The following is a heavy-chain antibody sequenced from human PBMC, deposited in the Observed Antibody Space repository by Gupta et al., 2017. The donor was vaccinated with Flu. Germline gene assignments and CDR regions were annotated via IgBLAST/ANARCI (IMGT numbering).Heavy chain of an antibody. J-gene: IGHJ4*02. D-gene: IGHD3-10*01. CDR3: AKHQYSGSGFFPSDS. V-gene: IGHV3-23*01. CDR2: ISVGVGT. Sequence: RQSPGKGLDWVSTISVGVGTYYADSVKGRFTISRDNSKNTLYLEMNSLRAEDTAVYYCAKHQYSGSGFFPSDSWGQGTLVTVSS.